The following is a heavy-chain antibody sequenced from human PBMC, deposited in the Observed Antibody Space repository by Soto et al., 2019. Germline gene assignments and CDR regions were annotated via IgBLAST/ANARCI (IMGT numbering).Heavy chain of an antibody. D-gene: IGHD3-22*01. Sequence: SETLSLTCRVSGVSLTGHYWTWIRQSPGKGLEWIGYIYYSGSTNYSPSLRSRLTMSIDTPSNQFSLNLSSVTAADTAIYYCARLRDRSGTASIYNGMDVWRPRTMVTVPS. CDR3: ARLRDRSGTASIYNGMDV. J-gene: IGHJ6*02. CDR2: IYYSGST. V-gene: IGHV4-59*11. CDR1: GVSLTGHY.